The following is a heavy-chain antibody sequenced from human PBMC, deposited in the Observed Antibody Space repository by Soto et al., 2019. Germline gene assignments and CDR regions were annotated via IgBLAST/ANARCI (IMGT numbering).Heavy chain of an antibody. CDR3: AAVDITMIVESFDY. CDR2: IVVGSGNT. Sequence: GASVKVSCKASGFTFTSSAVQWVRQARGQRLEWIGWIVVGSGNTNYAQKFQERVTITRDMSTSTAYMELSSLRSEDTAVYYCAAVDITMIVESFDYWGQGTLVTVSS. J-gene: IGHJ4*02. CDR1: GFTFTSSA. V-gene: IGHV1-58*01. D-gene: IGHD3-22*01.